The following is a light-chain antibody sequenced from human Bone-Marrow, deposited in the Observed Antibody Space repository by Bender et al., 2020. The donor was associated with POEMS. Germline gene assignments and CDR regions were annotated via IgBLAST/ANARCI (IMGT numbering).Light chain of an antibody. CDR3: CSYKGGPWV. CDR1: SSNTGSGYD. V-gene: IGLV1-40*01. Sequence: QSVLTPPPSVSGAPGQRVTISCTGSSSNTGSGYDINWYQHLPGKAPKLLIYGYNNRPSGVPDRFSGSKSGTSASLAITGLQAEDEGDYYCCSYKGGPWVFGTGTKVTVL. CDR2: GYN. J-gene: IGLJ1*01.